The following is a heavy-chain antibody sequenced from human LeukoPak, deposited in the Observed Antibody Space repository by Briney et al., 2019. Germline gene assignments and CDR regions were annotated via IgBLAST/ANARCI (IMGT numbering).Heavy chain of an antibody. Sequence: GESLKISCKGSGYIFTSYWIGWVRQMPGEGLELMGVIYPGDSDTRYSPSFQGQVTISADKSISTAYLQWSSLKASDTAIYYCATSASVGMGSYWGQGTLVTVSS. CDR1: GYIFTSYW. J-gene: IGHJ4*02. D-gene: IGHD7-27*01. CDR3: ATSASVGMGSY. CDR2: IYPGDSDT. V-gene: IGHV5-51*01.